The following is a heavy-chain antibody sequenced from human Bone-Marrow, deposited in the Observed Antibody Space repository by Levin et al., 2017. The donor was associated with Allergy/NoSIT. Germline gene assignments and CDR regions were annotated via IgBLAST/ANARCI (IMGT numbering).Heavy chain of an antibody. CDR2: INPNSGST. J-gene: IGHJ5*02. Sequence: GASVKVSCTASGYTFTGYYMHWLRQTPGQGLEWMGWINPNSGSTNYAQKFQGRVTMTRDTSISTAYMELSRLRSDDTAVYYCARSPGIDWYFDPWGQGTLVTVSS. D-gene: IGHD2-21*01. CDR3: ARSPGIDWYFDP. CDR1: GYTFTGYY. V-gene: IGHV1-2*02.